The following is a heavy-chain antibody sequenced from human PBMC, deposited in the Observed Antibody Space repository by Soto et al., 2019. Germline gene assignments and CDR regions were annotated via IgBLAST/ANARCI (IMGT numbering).Heavy chain of an antibody. D-gene: IGHD2-21*02. Sequence: QVQLQDSGPGLVKPSETLSLTCTVSGGSISSYYWSWIRQPPGKGLEWIGYMYNTGSTVYNPSLKSRVTISVDTSKNQFSLKLNAVTAADTAVYYCARDLWGYCGTDCYPLDVWGQGTTVTVSS. CDR1: GGSISSYY. CDR3: ARDLWGYCGTDCYPLDV. V-gene: IGHV4-59*01. CDR2: MYNTGST. J-gene: IGHJ6*02.